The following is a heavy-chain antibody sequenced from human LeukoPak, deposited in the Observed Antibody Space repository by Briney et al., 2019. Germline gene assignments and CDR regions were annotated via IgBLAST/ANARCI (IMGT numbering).Heavy chain of an antibody. CDR1: GGTFSSYA. CDR3: ARRRESSGLIFDY. J-gene: IGHJ4*02. D-gene: IGHD6-19*01. Sequence: ASVKVSCKASGGTFSSYAISWVRQAPGQGLEWMGRIIPIFGTANYAQNFQGRVTITTDESTSTAYMELSSLRSEDTAVYYCARRRESSGLIFDYWGQGTLVTVPS. V-gene: IGHV1-69*05. CDR2: IIPIFGTA.